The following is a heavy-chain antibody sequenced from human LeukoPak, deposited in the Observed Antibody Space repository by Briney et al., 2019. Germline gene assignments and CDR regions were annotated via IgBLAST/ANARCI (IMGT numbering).Heavy chain of an antibody. CDR3: ARPGSTGTAPFDY. D-gene: IGHD1-7*01. V-gene: IGHV5-51*01. J-gene: IGHJ4*02. CDR1: GYTFTNYW. Sequence: GESLKISCKGSGYTFTNYWIAWVRQMPGKGLEWMGIIYPGDSETRYSPSFQGQVTISADKSINTAYLQWSSLKASDSAIYYCARPGSTGTAPFDYWGQGTLVTVSS. CDR2: IYPGDSET.